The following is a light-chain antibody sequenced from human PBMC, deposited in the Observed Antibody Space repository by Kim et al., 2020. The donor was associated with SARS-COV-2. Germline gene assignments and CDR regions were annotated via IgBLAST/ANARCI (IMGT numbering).Light chain of an antibody. Sequence: ASVGDRLTITCRARQSISSYLHWYQQKPGTAPKVLIYATSTLQSGVSSRFSGSGSGTDFTLTISSLQPEDFATYYCQQSYSSPRTFGQGTKVDIK. V-gene: IGKV1-39*01. CDR2: ATS. J-gene: IGKJ1*01. CDR3: QQSYSSPRT. CDR1: QSISSY.